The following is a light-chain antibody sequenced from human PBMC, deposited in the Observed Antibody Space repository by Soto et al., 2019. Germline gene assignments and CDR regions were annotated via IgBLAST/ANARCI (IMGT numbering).Light chain of an antibody. CDR2: EVT. J-gene: IGLJ1*01. CDR1: SSDVGGYNY. Sequence: SVLPQPPSASGSPGQSVTISCTGTSSDVGGYNYVSWYQQYPGKAPKLMIYEVTKRPSGVPDRFSGSKSGNTASLTVSGLQAEDEADYYCSSYAGNNIPGVFGTGTKVTVL. V-gene: IGLV2-8*01. CDR3: SSYAGNNIPGV.